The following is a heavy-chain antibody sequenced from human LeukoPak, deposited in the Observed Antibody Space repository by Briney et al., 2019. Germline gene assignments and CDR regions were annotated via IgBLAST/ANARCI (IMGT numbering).Heavy chain of an antibody. J-gene: IGHJ4*02. CDR1: GFTFSDYY. CDR2: ISSSGSTI. CDR3: ARDALDSSGYFFLSDY. Sequence: GGSLRLSCAASGFTFSDYYMSWIRQAPGKGLEWVSYISSSGSTIYYADSVKGRFTISRDNAKNSLYLQMNSLRAEDTAVYYCARDALDSSGYFFLSDYWGQGTLVTVSS. D-gene: IGHD3-22*01. V-gene: IGHV3-11*04.